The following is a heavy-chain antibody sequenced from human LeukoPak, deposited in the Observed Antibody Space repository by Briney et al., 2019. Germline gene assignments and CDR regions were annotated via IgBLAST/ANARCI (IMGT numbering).Heavy chain of an antibody. D-gene: IGHD6-6*01. Sequence: GGSLRLSCAASGFTFSSYSMNWVRQAPGKGLEWVAVIWYDGSNKYYADSVKGRFTISRDNSKNTLYLQMNSLRAEDTAVYYCAASIAARLFFDYWGQGTLVTVSS. V-gene: IGHV3-33*08. CDR2: IWYDGSNK. CDR1: GFTFSSYS. CDR3: AASIAARLFFDY. J-gene: IGHJ4*02.